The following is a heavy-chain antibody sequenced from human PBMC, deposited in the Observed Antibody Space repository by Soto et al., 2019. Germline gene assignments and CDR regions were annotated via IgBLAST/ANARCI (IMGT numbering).Heavy chain of an antibody. Sequence: QVQLVQSGAEVRKPGSSVKVSCKASGATFSSYTITWVRQAPGQGLEWVGRIIPILDIANYALKIQGRVTITADKSTSTAYMELSSLRSEDTAVYYCARGGPYWYFDLWGRGTLVTVSS. CDR2: IIPILDIA. V-gene: IGHV1-69*02. CDR1: GATFSSYT. CDR3: ARGGPYWYFDL. J-gene: IGHJ2*01. D-gene: IGHD3-16*01.